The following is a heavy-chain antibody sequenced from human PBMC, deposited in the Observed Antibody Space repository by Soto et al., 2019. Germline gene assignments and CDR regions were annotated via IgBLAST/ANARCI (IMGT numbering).Heavy chain of an antibody. J-gene: IGHJ4*02. V-gene: IGHV4-34*01. CDR3: ARGTSWQLPFDY. CDR2: INHSGST. Sequence: SETLSLTCAVYGGSFSGYYWSWIRQPPGKGLEWIGEINHSGSTNYNPSLKSRVTISVDTSKNQFSLKLSSVTAADTAVYYCARGTSWQLPFDYWGQGTLVTVSS. D-gene: IGHD6-13*01. CDR1: GGSFSGYY.